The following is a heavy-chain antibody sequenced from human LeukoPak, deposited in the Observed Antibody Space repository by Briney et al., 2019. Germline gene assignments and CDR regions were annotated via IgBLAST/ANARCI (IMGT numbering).Heavy chain of an antibody. J-gene: IGHJ4*02. CDR3: ARDQGSLTRSWYTGY. D-gene: IGHD6-13*01. CDR2: INPYSGDT. V-gene: IGHV1-2*06. Sequence: GASVKVSCKASGYTFTGYHIHWVRQAPGQGREWMGLINPYSGDTNFAQKFQGRVTMTRDTSITTAYMDLSSLTPDDTAVYFCARDQGSLTRSWYTGYWGQGTQVTVSS. CDR1: GYTFTGYH.